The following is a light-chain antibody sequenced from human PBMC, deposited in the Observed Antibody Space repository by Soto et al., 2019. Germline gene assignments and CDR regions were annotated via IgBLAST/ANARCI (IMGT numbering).Light chain of an antibody. J-gene: IGLJ1*01. CDR1: SSDIGAYNR. CDR2: DVN. CDR3: SSFTSSNTYV. Sequence: QSALTQPPSVSGSPGQSVAISCTGTSSDIGAYNRVSWYQQPPGTAPKLMIYDVNNRPSGVPDRFSGSKSGNTASLTSSGLQADDEAAYYCSSFTSSNTYVFGPGTKLTVL. V-gene: IGLV2-18*02.